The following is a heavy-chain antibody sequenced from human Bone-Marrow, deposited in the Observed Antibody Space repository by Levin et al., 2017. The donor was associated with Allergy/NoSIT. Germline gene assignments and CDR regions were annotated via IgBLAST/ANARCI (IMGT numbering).Heavy chain of an antibody. CDR2: IKPDGGAT. J-gene: IGHJ4*02. CDR1: GFTFSGYW. V-gene: IGHV3-7*04. Sequence: GESLKISCAASGFTFSGYWMTWVRQAPGKGLEWVGNIKPDGGATHYVDSVKGRFTISRDNAKSSLYLQMSSLGAEDTAVYFCARDYYASGSHDYWGQGILVTVSS. D-gene: IGHD3-10*01. CDR3: ARDYYASGSHDY.